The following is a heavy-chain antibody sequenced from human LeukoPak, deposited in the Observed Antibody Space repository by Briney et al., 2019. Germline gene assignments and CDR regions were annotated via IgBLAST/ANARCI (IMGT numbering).Heavy chain of an antibody. CDR1: GFTFSSYA. Sequence: HPGGSLRLSCAASGFTFSSYAMHWVRQAPGKGLEWLAVISYDGSNKYYADSVKGRFTISRDNSKNTLYLQMNSLRAEDTAVYYCARSGAFNYGMDVWGQGTTVTVSS. J-gene: IGHJ6*02. V-gene: IGHV3-30*14. CDR3: ARSGAFNYGMDV. CDR2: ISYDGSNK. D-gene: IGHD1-26*01.